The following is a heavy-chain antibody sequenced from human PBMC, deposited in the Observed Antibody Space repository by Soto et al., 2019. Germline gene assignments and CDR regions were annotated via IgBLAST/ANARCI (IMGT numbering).Heavy chain of an antibody. CDR2: TYYRSKWYN. CDR1: GDSVSSISAT. CDR3: ARVTWGHLDY. Sequence: SQTLSLTCAISGDSVSSISATWNWIRQSPSRGFEWLGRTYYRSKWYNDYAVSVKSRITINPDTSKNQFFLQLSSVTPEDTAVYYCARVTWGHLDYWGQGTLVTVSS. V-gene: IGHV6-1*01. J-gene: IGHJ4*02. D-gene: IGHD3-16*01.